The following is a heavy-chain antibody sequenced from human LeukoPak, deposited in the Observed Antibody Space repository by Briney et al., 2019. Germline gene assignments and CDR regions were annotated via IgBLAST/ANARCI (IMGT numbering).Heavy chain of an antibody. V-gene: IGHV4-4*07. Sequence: SETLSLTCTVSGDSISGYYWTWIRQPAGKGLEWIGRIYTSGSTHYNPSLKSRVTMSVDTSKNQFSLKMSSLTAADTAMYYCARARGGSGSYGHFDSWGQGTLVTVTS. J-gene: IGHJ4*02. CDR3: ARARGGSGSYGHFDS. D-gene: IGHD1-26*01. CDR2: IYTSGST. CDR1: GDSISGYY.